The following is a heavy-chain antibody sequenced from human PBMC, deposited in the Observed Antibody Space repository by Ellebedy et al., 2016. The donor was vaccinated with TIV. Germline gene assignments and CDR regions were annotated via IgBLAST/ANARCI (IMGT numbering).Heavy chain of an antibody. CDR3: ARQREGYNFHYFDS. V-gene: IGHV3-23*01. Sequence: GESLKISXAASGFTFSRTAMSWVRQAPGKGLEWVSVISGSGVTTDYADSVKGRSTISRDNSKNTLILQMNSLRAEDTAEYYCARQREGYNFHYFDSWGQGTLVTVSS. CDR1: GFTFSRTA. J-gene: IGHJ4*02. D-gene: IGHD5-24*01. CDR2: ISGSGVTT.